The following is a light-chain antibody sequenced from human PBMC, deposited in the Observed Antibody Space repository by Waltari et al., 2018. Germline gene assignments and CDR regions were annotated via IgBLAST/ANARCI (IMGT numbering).Light chain of an antibody. CDR3: CSYAGTSSWV. V-gene: IGLV2-23*02. CDR1: SGAVGGYNL. Sequence: QSALTPPASMSGSPGQSITISCTGTSGAVGGYNLVSWYQQHPGRAPKLIIFEVTKRPSGVSNRFSGSRSGNTASLTLSGLQPEDEAAYYCCSYAGTSSWVFGGGTEVTVL. J-gene: IGLJ3*02. CDR2: EVT.